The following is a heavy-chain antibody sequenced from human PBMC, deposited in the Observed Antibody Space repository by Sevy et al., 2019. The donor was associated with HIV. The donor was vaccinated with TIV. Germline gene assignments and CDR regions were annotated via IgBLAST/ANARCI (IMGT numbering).Heavy chain of an antibody. CDR3: ARDLGSPDAFDI. V-gene: IGHV3-48*03. D-gene: IGHD1-26*01. Sequence: GGSLILSCVASGFTFSNYEMNWVRQAPGKGLEWVSYISSSGSSIYYADSVKGRFSISRDNAKNSLFLQVNSLRAEDTAVYYCARDLGSPDAFDIWDQGTMVTVSS. CDR1: GFTFSNYE. J-gene: IGHJ3*02. CDR2: ISSSGSSI.